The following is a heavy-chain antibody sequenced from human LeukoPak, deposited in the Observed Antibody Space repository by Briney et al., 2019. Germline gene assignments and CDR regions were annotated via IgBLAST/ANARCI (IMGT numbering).Heavy chain of an antibody. Sequence: GASVKVSCKASGGTFSSYAISWVRQAPGQGLEWMGGIIPIFGTANYAQKFQGRVTITADESTSTAYMELSSLRSEDTAVYYCARCSTRGCELGGNFDYWGQGTLVTVSS. CDR3: ARCSTRGCELGGNFDY. V-gene: IGHV1-69*13. J-gene: IGHJ4*02. CDR2: IIPIFGTA. CDR1: GGTFSSYA. D-gene: IGHD6-13*01.